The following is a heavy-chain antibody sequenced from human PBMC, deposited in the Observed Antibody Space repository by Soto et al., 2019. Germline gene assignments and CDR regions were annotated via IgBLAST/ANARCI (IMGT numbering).Heavy chain of an antibody. D-gene: IGHD6-19*01. J-gene: IGHJ4*02. Sequence: QVQLVESGGGVVQPGRSLRLSCAASGFTFSSYGMHWVRQAPGKGLERVAVISYDGSNKYYADSVKGRFTISRDNSKNKLYLQMNSLRAEDTAVYYCAKVVAVAPGDYWGQGTLVTVSS. CDR1: GFTFSSYG. CDR2: ISYDGSNK. CDR3: AKVVAVAPGDY. V-gene: IGHV3-30*18.